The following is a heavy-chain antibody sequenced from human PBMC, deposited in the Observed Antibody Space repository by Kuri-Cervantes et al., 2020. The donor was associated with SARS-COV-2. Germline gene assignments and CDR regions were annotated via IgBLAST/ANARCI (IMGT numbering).Heavy chain of an antibody. CDR3: ASLTYCSSTSCFPYYYYYMDV. V-gene: IGHV3-21*06. CDR1: GFTFSSYS. Sequence: GGSLRLSCATSGFTFSSYSMTWVRQAPGKGLEWVSSITSGSNYIYYADSVKGRFTISRDNAENSLFLQMNSLRAEDTAVYYCASLTYCSSTSCFPYYYYYMDVWGKGTTVTVSS. D-gene: IGHD2-2*01. J-gene: IGHJ6*03. CDR2: ITSGSNYI.